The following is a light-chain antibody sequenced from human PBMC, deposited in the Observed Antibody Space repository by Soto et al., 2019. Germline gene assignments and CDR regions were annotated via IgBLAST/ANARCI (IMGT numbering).Light chain of an antibody. V-gene: IGLV2-14*03. CDR2: EVS. CDR1: SSDVGGYNY. CDR3: SSYTSGSSLGV. J-gene: IGLJ1*01. Sequence: QPVLTQPASVSGSPGQWITISCTGTSSDVGGYNYVSWYQQHPGKAPKLMIYEVSNRPSGVSNRFSGSKSGNTASLTISGLQAEDEAEYYCSSYTSGSSLGVFGTGTKLTVL.